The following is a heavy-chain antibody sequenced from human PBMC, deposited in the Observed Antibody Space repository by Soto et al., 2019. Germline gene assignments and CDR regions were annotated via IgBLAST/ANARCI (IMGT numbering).Heavy chain of an antibody. J-gene: IGHJ5*02. CDR3: AGEIVTGGGSNYFDP. D-gene: IGHD2-21*02. V-gene: IGHV4-4*02. CDR1: GGTVASSHW. Sequence: QVQLQESGPRLVKPSGSLSLTCGVSGGTVASSHWWSWVRQSPGGGLEWIGNVYHPGDTNLNPSLQSRVTSSVGKSNNQFSLRLNSLTAADTPVYFCAGEIVTGGGSNYFDPWGAGTLVTVSS. CDR2: VYHPGDT.